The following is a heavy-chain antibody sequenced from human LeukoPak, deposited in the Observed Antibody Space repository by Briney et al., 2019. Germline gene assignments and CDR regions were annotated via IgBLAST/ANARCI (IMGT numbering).Heavy chain of an antibody. CDR2: IIPILGIA. D-gene: IGHD3-22*01. Sequence: ASVKVSFKASGGTFSSYAISWVRQAPGQGLEWMGRIIPILGIANYAQKFQGRVTITADKSTSTAYMELSSLRSEDTAVYYCARRHYYDSSGYLDYFDYWGQGTLVTVSS. CDR3: ARRHYYDSSGYLDYFDY. CDR1: GGTFSSYA. J-gene: IGHJ4*02. V-gene: IGHV1-69*04.